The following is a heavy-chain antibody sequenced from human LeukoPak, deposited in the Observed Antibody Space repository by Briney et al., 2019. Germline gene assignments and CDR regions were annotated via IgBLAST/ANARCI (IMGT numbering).Heavy chain of an antibody. CDR1: GYSFSRHW. D-gene: IGHD5-12*01. Sequence: GESLKISCKGSGYSFSRHWIGWVRQMPGKGLEWMGIIYPGDSDTRYSPSFEGQVTISVDKSISTAYLQWSSLKASDTAMYYCAKHFGVVGGYDYPFDYWGQGTLVTVSS. CDR2: IYPGDSDT. J-gene: IGHJ4*02. CDR3: AKHFGVVGGYDYPFDY. V-gene: IGHV5-51*01.